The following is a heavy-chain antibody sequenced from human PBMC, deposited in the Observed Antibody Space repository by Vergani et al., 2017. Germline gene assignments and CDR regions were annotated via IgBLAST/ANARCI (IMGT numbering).Heavy chain of an antibody. V-gene: IGHV4-61*10. CDR1: GGSVSSGSYY. Sequence: QVQLQESGPGLVKPSETLSLTCTVSGGSVSSGSYYWSWIRQPAGKGLEWIGYIYYSGSTNYNPSLKSRVTISVDTSKNQFSLKLSSVTAADTAVYYCARVDTVTTYWYFDLWGRGTLVTVSS. D-gene: IGHD4-17*01. CDR2: IYYSGST. CDR3: ARVDTVTTYWYFDL. J-gene: IGHJ2*01.